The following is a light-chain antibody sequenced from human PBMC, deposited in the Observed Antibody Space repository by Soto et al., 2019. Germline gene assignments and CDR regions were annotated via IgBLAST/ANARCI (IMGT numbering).Light chain of an antibody. CDR1: SSDVGGYHY. CDR3: SSYTSSSTLRV. V-gene: IGLV2-14*01. Sequence: QSVLTQPASVSGSPEQSITISCTGTSSDVGGYHYVSWYQQHPGKAPKLMIYDVSNRPSGVSNRFSGSKSGNTASLTISGLQAEDEADYYCSSYTSSSTLRVFGTGTKLTVL. J-gene: IGLJ1*01. CDR2: DVS.